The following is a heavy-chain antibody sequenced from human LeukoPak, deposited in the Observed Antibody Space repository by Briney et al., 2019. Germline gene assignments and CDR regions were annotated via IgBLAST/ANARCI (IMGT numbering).Heavy chain of an antibody. CDR2: IYYSGST. D-gene: IGHD3-10*01. J-gene: IGHJ4*02. CDR3: ARRGGNDSGPGFDY. CDR1: GGSISSGGYY. Sequence: PSETLSLTCTVSGGSISSGGYYWGWIRQPPGKGLEWIGSIYYSGSTYYNPSLKSRVTISVDTSKNQFSLKLSSVTAADTAVYYCARRGGNDSGPGFDYWGQGTLVTVSS. V-gene: IGHV4-39*01.